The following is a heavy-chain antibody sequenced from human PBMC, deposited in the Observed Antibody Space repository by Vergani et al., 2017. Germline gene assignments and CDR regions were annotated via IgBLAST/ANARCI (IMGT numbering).Heavy chain of an antibody. V-gene: IGHV1-2*02. D-gene: IGHD6-19*01. CDR2: INPNSGGT. CDR1: GYTFTGYY. Sequence: QVQLVQSGAEVKKPGASVKVSCKASGYTFTGYYMHWVRQAPGQGLEWMGWINPNSGGTNYAQKFQGRVTMTRDTSISTAYMELSRLRSDDTAVYYCARDKYSSGWYPLMAFDYWGQGTLVTVSS. J-gene: IGHJ4*02. CDR3: ARDKYSSGWYPLMAFDY.